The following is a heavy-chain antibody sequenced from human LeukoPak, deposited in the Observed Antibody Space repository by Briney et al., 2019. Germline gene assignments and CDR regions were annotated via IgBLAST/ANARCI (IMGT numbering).Heavy chain of an antibody. CDR3: AKQGDNSGLDY. CDR1: GFTFSRYG. CDR2: ISSDGGNK. J-gene: IGHJ4*02. Sequence: GRSLRLSCAASGFTFSRYGIHWVRQAPGKGLEWVAVISSDGGNKYYADSVKGRFTISRDNSKNTLYLQMNSLRAEDTAVYYCAKQGDNSGLDYWGQGTLVTVSS. D-gene: IGHD5-24*01. V-gene: IGHV3-30*18.